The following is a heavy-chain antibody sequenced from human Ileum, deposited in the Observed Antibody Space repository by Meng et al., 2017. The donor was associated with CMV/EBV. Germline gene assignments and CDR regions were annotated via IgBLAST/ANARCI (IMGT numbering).Heavy chain of an antibody. J-gene: IGHJ5*02. CDR3: ARRGLQFLEWFPVDP. CDR2: INHSGGT. D-gene: IGHD3-3*01. Sequence: YGGAFSGYSWRWSRQPPGKGLEWMGEINHSGGTNYNESLKTRVAISVDTSKNRFSLKLISVTAADTAVYYCARRGLQFLEWFPVDPWGQGTLVTVSS. CDR1: GGAFSGYS. V-gene: IGHV4-34*01.